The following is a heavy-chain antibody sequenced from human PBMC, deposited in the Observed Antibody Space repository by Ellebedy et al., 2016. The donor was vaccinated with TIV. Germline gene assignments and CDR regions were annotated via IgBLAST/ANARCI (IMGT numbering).Heavy chain of an antibody. V-gene: IGHV4-34*01. CDR2: INHSGST. Sequence: SETLSLTXAVYGGSFSGYYWSWIRQPPGKGLEWIGEINHSGSTNYNPSLKSRVTISVDTSKNQFSLKLSSVTAADTAVYYCARSNPLGYYYYMDVWGKGTTVTVSS. D-gene: IGHD1-14*01. CDR1: GGSFSGYY. CDR3: ARSNPLGYYYYMDV. J-gene: IGHJ6*03.